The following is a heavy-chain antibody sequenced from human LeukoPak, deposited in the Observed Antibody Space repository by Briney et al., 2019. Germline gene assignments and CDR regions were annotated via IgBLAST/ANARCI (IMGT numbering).Heavy chain of an antibody. Sequence: GASVKXSCKGSGGTFSSYAISWVGQAPGQGREGMGGIIPMFGRANYAQKFQGGGTITTDEDTSTDYMEMSSLRSADTAVYYFARCITMIAVGGSWFDPWGQGTLVTVSS. D-gene: IGHD3-22*01. CDR1: GGTFSSYA. CDR2: IIPMFGRA. CDR3: ARCITMIAVGGSWFDP. V-gene: IGHV1-69*05. J-gene: IGHJ5*02.